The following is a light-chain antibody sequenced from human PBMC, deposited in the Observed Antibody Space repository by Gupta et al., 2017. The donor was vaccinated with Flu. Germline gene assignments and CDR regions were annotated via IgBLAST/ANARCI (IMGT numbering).Light chain of an antibody. CDR1: QSVSTY. CDR3: QQRSDWPLLT. Sequence: EIVLTQSPATLSLSPGERATLSCRASQSVSTYLAWYQQKPGQAPRLLIYDASNRGAGIPASFSGTGSGTDFTLTISSLEPEDFAVYYCQQRSDWPLLTFGGGTKVEIK. J-gene: IGKJ4*01. CDR2: DAS. V-gene: IGKV3-11*01.